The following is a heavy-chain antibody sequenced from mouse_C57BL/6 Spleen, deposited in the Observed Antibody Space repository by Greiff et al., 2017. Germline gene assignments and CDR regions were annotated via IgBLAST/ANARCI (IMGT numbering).Heavy chain of an antibody. V-gene: IGHV1-82*01. CDR3: ASLYSNYEGAFAY. D-gene: IGHD2-5*01. J-gene: IGHJ3*01. Sequence: QVQLQQSGPELVKPGASVKISCKASGYAFSSSWMNWVKQRPGKGLEWIGRIYPGDGDTNYNGKFKGKATLTADKSSSTAYMQLSSLTSEDSAVYVCASLYSNYEGAFAYWGQGTLVTVSA. CDR1: GYAFSSSW. CDR2: IYPGDGDT.